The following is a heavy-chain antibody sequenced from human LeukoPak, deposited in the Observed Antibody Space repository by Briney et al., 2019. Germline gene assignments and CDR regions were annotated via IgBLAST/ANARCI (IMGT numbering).Heavy chain of an antibody. Sequence: PGGSLRLSCAASGFSFSNYNMNWARQAPGKGLEWVSSITSSGWNIYYADSLKGRFTISRDNAKNSLYLQMNSLRAEDTAVYYCARDPHQDVDTAIPGYAFDIWGQGTMVTVSS. D-gene: IGHD5-18*01. CDR1: GFSFSNYN. V-gene: IGHV3-21*01. CDR2: ITSSGWNI. J-gene: IGHJ3*02. CDR3: ARDPHQDVDTAIPGYAFDI.